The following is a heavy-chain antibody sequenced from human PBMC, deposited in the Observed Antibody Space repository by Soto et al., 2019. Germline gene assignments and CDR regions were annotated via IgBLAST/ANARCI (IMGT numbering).Heavy chain of an antibody. CDR1: GGTFSSYA. CDR2: IIPIFGTA. D-gene: IGHD6-13*01. Sequence: ASVKVSCKASGGTFSSYAISWVRQAPGQGLEWMGGIIPIFGTANYAQKFQGRVTITADESTSTAYMELSSLRSEDTAVYYCAREYSSSPNWFDPWGQGTLVTVSS. V-gene: IGHV1-69*13. J-gene: IGHJ5*02. CDR3: AREYSSSPNWFDP.